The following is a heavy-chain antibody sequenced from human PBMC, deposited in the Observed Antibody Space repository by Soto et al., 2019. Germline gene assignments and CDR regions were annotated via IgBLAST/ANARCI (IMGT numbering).Heavy chain of an antibody. CDR3: ARIGRLRGGDY. CDR1: GFTFSSYS. CDR2: ISSSSSTI. D-gene: IGHD4-17*01. Sequence: EVQLVESGGGLVQPGGSLRLSCAASGFTFSSYSLNWVRQAPGKGLEWVSYISSSSSTIYYADSVKGRFTISRDNAKNSLYLQMNSLRAEDTAVYYCARIGRLRGGDYWGQGTLVTVSS. V-gene: IGHV3-48*01. J-gene: IGHJ4*02.